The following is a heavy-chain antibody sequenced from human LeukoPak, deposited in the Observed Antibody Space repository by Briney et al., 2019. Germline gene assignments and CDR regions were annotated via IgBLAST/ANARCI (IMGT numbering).Heavy chain of an antibody. CDR3: AKAPGSGSYYNL. CDR2: ISGSGGST. V-gene: IGHV3-23*01. CDR1: GFTFSRYA. J-gene: IGHJ5*02. Sequence: GGSLRLSCAASGFTFSRYAMSWVRQAPGKGLEWVSAISGSGGSTYYADSVKGRFTISRDNSKNTLYLQMNSLRAEDTAVYFCAKAPGSGSYYNLWGQGTLVTVSS. D-gene: IGHD3-10*01.